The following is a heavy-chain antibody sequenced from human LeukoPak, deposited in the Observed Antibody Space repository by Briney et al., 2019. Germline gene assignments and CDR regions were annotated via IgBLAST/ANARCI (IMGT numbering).Heavy chain of an antibody. D-gene: IGHD3-22*01. J-gene: IGHJ4*02. CDR2: IYPGDSDT. CDR1: GCSFTSYW. CDR3: ARQSHQYYYDSSGYFDY. Sequence: GESLKISCKGSGCSFTSYWIGWVRQMHGKGLEWMGIIYPGDSDTRYSPSFQGQVTISADKSISTAYLQWSSLKASDTAMYYCARQSHQYYYDSSGYFDYWGQGTLVTVSS. V-gene: IGHV5-51*01.